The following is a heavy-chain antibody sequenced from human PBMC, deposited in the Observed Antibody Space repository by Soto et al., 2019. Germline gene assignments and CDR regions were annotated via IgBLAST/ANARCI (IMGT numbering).Heavy chain of an antibody. Sequence: GGSMRLSCAPSGFTFSTYGMHWVRQAPGKGMEWVAVIWYDGSTQYYADSVKGRFTISRDNSKNMLYLQMNSLRAEDTAVYYCARDLGAFNYGSAYFDYWGQGTPVTVAS. CDR3: ARDLGAFNYGSAYFDY. CDR1: GFTFSTYG. D-gene: IGHD3-10*01. V-gene: IGHV3-33*01. CDR2: IWYDGSTQ. J-gene: IGHJ4*02.